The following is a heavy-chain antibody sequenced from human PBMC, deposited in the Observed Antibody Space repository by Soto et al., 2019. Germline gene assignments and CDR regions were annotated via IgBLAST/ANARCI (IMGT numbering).Heavy chain of an antibody. V-gene: IGHV4-31*03. D-gene: IGHD3-22*01. CDR2: IYYSGST. Sequence: SETLSLTCTVSGGSISSGGYYWSWIRQHPGKGLEWIGYIYYSGSTNYNPSLKSRVIISVDTSKNQFSLRLSSVTAADTAVYYCTRDTYYYDSSGPPVDAFDVWGQGTMVTVPS. J-gene: IGHJ3*01. CDR3: TRDTYYYDSSGPPVDAFDV. CDR1: GGSISSGGYY.